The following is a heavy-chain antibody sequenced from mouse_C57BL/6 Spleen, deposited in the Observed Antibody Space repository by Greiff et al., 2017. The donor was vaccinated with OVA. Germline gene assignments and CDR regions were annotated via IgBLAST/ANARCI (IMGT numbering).Heavy chain of an antibody. J-gene: IGHJ1*03. V-gene: IGHV1-52*01. CDR1: GYTFTSYW. CDR3: ARWHYGSRNWYFDV. D-gene: IGHD1-1*01. CDR2: IDPSDSET. Sequence: VQLQQPGAELVRPGSSVKLSCKASGYTFTSYWMHWVKQRPIQGLEWIGNIDPSDSETHYNQKFKDKATLTVDKSSSTAYMQLSSLTSEDSAVYYCARWHYGSRNWYFDVWGTGTTVTVSS.